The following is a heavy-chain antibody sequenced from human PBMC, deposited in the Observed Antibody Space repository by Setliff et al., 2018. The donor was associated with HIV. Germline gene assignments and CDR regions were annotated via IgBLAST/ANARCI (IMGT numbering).Heavy chain of an antibody. Sequence: RPGGSLRLSCAASGFTFDDYGMSWVRQAPGKGLEWVSGINWNGIRSGYADSVKGRFTISRDNAKNSLYLQMNSLSAEDTALYYCARDLRSCSGSSCWDTVATWGQGTLVTVSS. J-gene: IGHJ5*02. D-gene: IGHD2-15*01. CDR1: GFTFDDYG. CDR3: ARDLRSCSGSSCWDTVAT. V-gene: IGHV3-20*04. CDR2: INWNGIRS.